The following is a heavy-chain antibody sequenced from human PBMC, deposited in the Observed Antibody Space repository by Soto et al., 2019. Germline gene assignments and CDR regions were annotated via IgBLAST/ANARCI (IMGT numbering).Heavy chain of an antibody. CDR1: GGSFRGYY. J-gene: IGHJ4*02. V-gene: IGHV4-34*01. Sequence: QVQVQQWGAGLLQPSETLSLTCAVYGGSFRGYYWSWIRQPPGKGLEWIGEINHSGSTNYNPSLKSRVTISVDTSKDQFSLKLSAVTAADTAVYYCARGGETQQIDYWGQGTLVTVSS. D-gene: IGHD6-13*01. CDR3: ARGGETQQIDY. CDR2: INHSGST.